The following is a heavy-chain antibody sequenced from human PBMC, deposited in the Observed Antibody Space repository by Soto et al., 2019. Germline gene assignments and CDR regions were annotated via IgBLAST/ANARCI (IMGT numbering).Heavy chain of an antibody. Sequence: SETLSLTCTVSGGSISSGDYYWSWIRQPPGKGLEWIGYIYYSGSTYYNPSLKSRVTISVDTSKNQFSLKLNSVTPEDTAVYYCARERGVLSEAFDIWGQGTVVTVSS. V-gene: IGHV4-30-4*01. CDR1: GGSISSGDYY. CDR2: IYYSGST. D-gene: IGHD3-10*01. CDR3: ARERGVLSEAFDI. J-gene: IGHJ3*02.